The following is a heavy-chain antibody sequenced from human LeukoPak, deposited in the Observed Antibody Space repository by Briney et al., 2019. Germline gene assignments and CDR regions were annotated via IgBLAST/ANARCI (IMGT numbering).Heavy chain of an antibody. CDR2: ISGGGSGGGGNT. J-gene: IGHJ4*02. V-gene: IGHV3-23*01. CDR3: AKEAYCSTTSCYSDY. D-gene: IGHD2-2*02. CDR1: GFTFSSYW. Sequence: GGSLRLSCAASGFTFSSYWMSWVRQAPGKGLEWVSGISGGGSGGGGNTYYADSVKGRFTISRDISKNTLYLQMNSLRAEDTAVYYCAKEAYCSTTSCYSDYWGQGTLVTVSS.